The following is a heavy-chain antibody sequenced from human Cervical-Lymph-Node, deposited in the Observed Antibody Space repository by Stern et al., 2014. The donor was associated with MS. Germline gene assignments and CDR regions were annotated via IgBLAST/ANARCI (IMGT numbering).Heavy chain of an antibody. CDR3: ARKGAIVPAAIENWFDS. V-gene: IGHV4-31*03. CDR1: GGSLSSGGYF. CDR2: IHHSAST. Sequence: QVQLQESGPGLVKPSQTLSLTCTVSGGSLSSGGYFWSWIRQHPGKGLEWIGFIHHSASTYYNPSLKRRLTISVATSKNQFSLTLSSVTAADTAVYYCARKGAIVPAAIENWFDSWGQGTLVTVSS. D-gene: IGHD2-2*01. J-gene: IGHJ5*01.